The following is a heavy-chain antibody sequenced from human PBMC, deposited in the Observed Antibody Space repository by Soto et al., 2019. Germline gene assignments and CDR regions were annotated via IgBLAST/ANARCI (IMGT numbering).Heavy chain of an antibody. CDR1: GYSFTSYW. J-gene: IGHJ4*02. V-gene: IGHV5-51*01. Sequence: EVQLVRSGAEVKKPGESLKISCKGSGYSFTSYWIGWVRQMPGKGLEWMGIIYPGDSDTRYSPSFQGQVTISAYKSSSTAYRQCSSLKASDTAMYYCARLEADYGDHLATCFYYWGQGTLVTVSS. D-gene: IGHD4-17*01. CDR3: ARLEADYGDHLATCFYY. CDR2: IYPGDSDT.